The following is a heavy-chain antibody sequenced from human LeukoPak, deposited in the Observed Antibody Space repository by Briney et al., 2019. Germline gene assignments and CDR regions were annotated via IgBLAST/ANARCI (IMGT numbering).Heavy chain of an antibody. Sequence: GGSLRLSCAVSGFTFNDAWMSWVRQVPGKGLEWVGLIKSKNDGGTTESAAPVKGRFHISRDDSKNTLYLQMNSLKTEDTAVYYCVTDLWGYCSAAACYTYWGQGTLVTVSS. J-gene: IGHJ4*02. CDR2: IKSKNDGGTT. V-gene: IGHV3-15*01. CDR1: GFTFNDAW. CDR3: VTDLWGYCSAAACYTY. D-gene: IGHD2-15*01.